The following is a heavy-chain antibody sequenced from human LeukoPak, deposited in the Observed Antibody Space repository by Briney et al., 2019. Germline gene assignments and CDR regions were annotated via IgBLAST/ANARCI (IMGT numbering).Heavy chain of an antibody. CDR1: GITLSNYG. CDR2: FSGSGGST. Sequence: GGSLTLSCAVSGITLSNYGMSWVRQAPGKGLEWVAGFSGSGGSTNYADSVKGRFTISRDNPKNTLFLQMKSLRAEDTAVYFCAKRGVVIRVILVGFHKEAYYFDSWGQGALVTVSS. CDR3: AKRGVVIRVILVGFHKEAYYFDS. D-gene: IGHD3-22*01. V-gene: IGHV3-23*01. J-gene: IGHJ4*02.